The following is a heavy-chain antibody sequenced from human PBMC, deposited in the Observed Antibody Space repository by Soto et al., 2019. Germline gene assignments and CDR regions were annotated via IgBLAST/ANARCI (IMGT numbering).Heavy chain of an antibody. CDR2: VNPNSGGT. V-gene: IGHV1-2*02. J-gene: IGHJ5*02. D-gene: IGHD6-13*01. Sequence: VASVTVSRMASGYTFTAYYMHCVRQAPGQGLEWMGWVNPNSGGTNYAQKFQGRVTMTRDTSISTAYMELSRLRSDDTAVYYCARGDTSSWYRFDPWGQGTLVTVSS. CDR3: ARGDTSSWYRFDP. CDR1: GYTFTAYY.